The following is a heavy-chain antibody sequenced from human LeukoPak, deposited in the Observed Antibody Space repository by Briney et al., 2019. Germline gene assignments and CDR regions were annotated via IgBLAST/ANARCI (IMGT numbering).Heavy chain of an antibody. V-gene: IGHV1-69*13. Sequence: SVKVSCKASGGTYSRYAISWVRQAPGQGLEWMGGIIPIFGTANYAQKFQGRVTITADESTSTAYMELSSLRSEDTAVYYCARVPLWGQHMGYYAMDVWGQGTTVTVSS. CDR2: IIPIFGTA. CDR3: ARVPLWGQHMGYYAMDV. D-gene: IGHD1-26*01. J-gene: IGHJ6*02. CDR1: GGTYSRYA.